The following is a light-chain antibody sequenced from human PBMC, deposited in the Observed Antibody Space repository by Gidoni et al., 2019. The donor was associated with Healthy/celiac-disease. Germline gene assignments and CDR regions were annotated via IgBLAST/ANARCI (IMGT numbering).Light chain of an antibody. J-gene: IGKJ2*01. Sequence: EIVLTQSPGTLSLSPGERATLSCRASQSVSSSYLAWYQQKPGQAPRLLLDGASSRATGIPDRFSGSGSGTDFTLTISRLEPEDFAVYYCQQYGSSPRYTFGQGTKLEIK. V-gene: IGKV3-20*01. CDR2: GAS. CDR3: QQYGSSPRYT. CDR1: QSVSSSY.